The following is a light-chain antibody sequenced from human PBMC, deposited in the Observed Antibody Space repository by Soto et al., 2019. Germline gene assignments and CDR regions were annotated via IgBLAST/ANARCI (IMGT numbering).Light chain of an antibody. V-gene: IGKV1-39*01. J-gene: IGKJ2*01. Sequence: IQMTQSPSSLSASVGDRVTITCLASQRITTYLNWYQQKPGEAPKLLISTSGTLQRGVPSRFSGSGSGTDFTLTITALRPEDFATYFCQQTYSTPDTFGQGTKLEIK. CDR1: QRITTY. CDR2: TSG. CDR3: QQTYSTPDT.